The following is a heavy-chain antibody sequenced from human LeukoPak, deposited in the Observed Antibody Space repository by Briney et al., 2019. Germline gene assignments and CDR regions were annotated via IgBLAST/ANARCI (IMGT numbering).Heavy chain of an antibody. J-gene: IGHJ4*02. D-gene: IGHD3-22*01. V-gene: IGHV3-30*02. CDR1: GFTFSSYG. CDR3: AKKYDSSGYHPGYFDY. Sequence: GGSLRLSCAASGFTFSSYGMHWVRQAPGKGLEWVAFIRYDGSNKYYADSVKGRFTISRDNSKNTLYLQMNSLRAEDTAVYYCAKKYDSSGYHPGYFDYWGQGTLVTVSS. CDR2: IRYDGSNK.